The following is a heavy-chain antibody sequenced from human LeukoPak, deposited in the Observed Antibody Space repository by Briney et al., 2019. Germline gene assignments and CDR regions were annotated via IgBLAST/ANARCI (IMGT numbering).Heavy chain of an antibody. Sequence: KASETLSLTCAVYGGSFSGYYWSWLRQPPGKGLEWIGEINHSGSTNYNPSLKSRVTISVDTSKNQFSLKLSSVTAADTAVYYCARGGGGIAARPYDYWGQGTLVTVSS. V-gene: IGHV4-34*01. CDR3: ARGGGGIAARPYDY. CDR1: GGSFSGYY. J-gene: IGHJ4*02. D-gene: IGHD6-6*01. CDR2: INHSGST.